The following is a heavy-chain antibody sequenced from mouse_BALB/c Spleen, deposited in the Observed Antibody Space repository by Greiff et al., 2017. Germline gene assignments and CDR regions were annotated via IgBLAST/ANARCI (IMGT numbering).Heavy chain of an antibody. CDR1: GFTFSDYY. CDR2: ISDGGSYT. V-gene: IGHV5-4*02. D-gene: IGHD3-2*01. J-gene: IGHJ4*01. CDR3: ARERQLGLRYYYAMDY. Sequence: EVMLVESGGGLVKPGGSLKLSCAASGFTFSDYYMYWVRQTPEKRLEWVATISDGGSYTYYPDSVKGRFTISRDNAKNNLYLQMSSLKSEDTAMYYCARERQLGLRYYYAMDYWGQGTSVTVSS.